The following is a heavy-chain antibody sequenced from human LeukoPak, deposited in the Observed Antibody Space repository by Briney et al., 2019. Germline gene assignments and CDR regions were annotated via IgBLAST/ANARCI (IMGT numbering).Heavy chain of an antibody. J-gene: IGHJ3*02. D-gene: IGHD3-22*01. V-gene: IGHV4-38-2*02. CDR3: ARSSVFFYDSSGSGAFHI. CDR1: GYSITNGYY. Sequence: SETLSLTCTVSGYSITNGYYWGWIREPPGKGLEWIGSLYHTWSTYYNPSLKSRVNLAVDTSTNQFSLNLDSVTAADTAVYYCARSSVFFYDSSGSGAFHIWGPGTLVSVSS. CDR2: LYHTWST.